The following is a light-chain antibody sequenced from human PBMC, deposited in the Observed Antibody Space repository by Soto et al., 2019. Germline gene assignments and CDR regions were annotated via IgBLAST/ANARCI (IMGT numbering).Light chain of an antibody. V-gene: IGKV4-1*01. CDR1: QSVLYSSNNKNY. J-gene: IGKJ2*01. CDR3: QQYYSTLPYT. Sequence: DIVMTQSPDSLAVSLGERATINCKSSQSVLYSSNNKNYLAWYQQKPGQPPKLLIYWASTRESGVPDRFGGSGSGTDFTLTISSLQAEDVAVYYCQQYYSTLPYTFGQGTKLEIK. CDR2: WAS.